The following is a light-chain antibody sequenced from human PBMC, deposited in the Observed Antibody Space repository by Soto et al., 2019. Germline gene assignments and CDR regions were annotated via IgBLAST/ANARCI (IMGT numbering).Light chain of an antibody. CDR1: QTIRSNY. V-gene: IGKV3-20*01. CDR3: QQHGSSPWT. J-gene: IGKJ1*01. Sequence: ETVLTQSPGTLSLSPGERATLSCRASQTIRSNYLAWYRQTPGHAPRLLIYGASNRAAGIADRLSGSGGCEDLSLLISRLEPEDFAPFYCQQHGSSPWTFGQGTKVEIK. CDR2: GAS.